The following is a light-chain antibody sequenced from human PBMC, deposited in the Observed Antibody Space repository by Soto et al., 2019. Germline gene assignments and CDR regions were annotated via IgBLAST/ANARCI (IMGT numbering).Light chain of an antibody. V-gene: IGKV1-5*01. J-gene: IGKJ1*01. CDR1: PGISTW. Sequence: DIQMTQSPSTLSASVGDRVTITCRASPGISTWLAWYQQKPGKAPELLIYDASSLESGVPSRFSGSGSVTEFTLTISSLQPDDFATYYCQQYNSYSRTFGQGTKVQIK. CDR2: DAS. CDR3: QQYNSYSRT.